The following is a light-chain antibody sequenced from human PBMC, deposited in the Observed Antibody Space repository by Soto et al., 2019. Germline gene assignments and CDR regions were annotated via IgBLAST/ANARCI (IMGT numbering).Light chain of an antibody. CDR2: GAS. CDR3: QQFGDSPPAFT. Sequence: ESMLTQSPGTPSLSPGERATLSCRASRSVSSRYISWYQQKPGQAPRLLIYGASVRATGIPDRFSGSGSGTDFTLTISRLEAEDFAVYYCQQFGDSPPAFTFGQGTKLEI. CDR1: RSVSSRY. J-gene: IGKJ2*01. V-gene: IGKV3-20*01.